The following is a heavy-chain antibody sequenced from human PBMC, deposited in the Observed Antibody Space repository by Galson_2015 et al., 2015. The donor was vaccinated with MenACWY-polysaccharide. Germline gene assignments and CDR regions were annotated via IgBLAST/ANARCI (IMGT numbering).Heavy chain of an antibody. J-gene: IGHJ4*02. CDR3: AKSPPYDTSGYRSFDS. D-gene: IGHD3-22*01. CDR2: ISGSGGST. Sequence: SLRLSCAASGFTFSSYAMSWVRQAPGRGLEWVSAISGSGGSTYYADSVKGRFTISRGNSKNTLYLQMNSLRAEDTAVYYCAKSPPYDTSGYRSFDSWGQGTLVTVSS. CDR1: GFTFSSYA. V-gene: IGHV3-23*01.